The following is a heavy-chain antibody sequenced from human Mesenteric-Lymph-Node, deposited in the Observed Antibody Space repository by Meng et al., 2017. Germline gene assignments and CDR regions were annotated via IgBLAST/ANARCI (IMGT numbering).Heavy chain of an antibody. Sequence: ASVKVSCKASGYDFIDSYMHWVRQAPGQGLEWMGWINPNSGGTNYAQKFQGRVTMTRNTSISTAYMELSSLRSEDTAVYYCAKQKVGATTYYYYYGMDVWGQGTTVTVSS. J-gene: IGHJ6*02. CDR3: AKQKVGATTYYYYYGMDV. V-gene: IGHV1-2*02. D-gene: IGHD1-26*01. CDR1: GYDFIDSY. CDR2: INPNSGGT.